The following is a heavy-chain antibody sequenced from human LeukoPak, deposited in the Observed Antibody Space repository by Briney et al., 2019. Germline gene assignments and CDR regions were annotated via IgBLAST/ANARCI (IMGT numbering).Heavy chain of an antibody. CDR3: APYTYYFDH. Sequence: GGSLRLSCAASGFTFSSYAVTGVRQAPGKGLEWVSGITGSGDTTFYADSVKGRFTISRDNSKNTLYLQMNSLRAEDTALYYCAPYTYYFDHWGQGTLVTVSS. J-gene: IGHJ4*02. CDR2: ITGSGDTT. CDR1: GFTFSSYA. V-gene: IGHV3-23*01. D-gene: IGHD2-2*02.